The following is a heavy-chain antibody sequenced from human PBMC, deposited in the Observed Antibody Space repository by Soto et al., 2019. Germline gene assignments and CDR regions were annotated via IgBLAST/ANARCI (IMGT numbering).Heavy chain of an antibody. J-gene: IGHJ1*01. CDR2: INAGNGNT. D-gene: IGHD3-22*01. Sequence: ASVKVSCKASGYTFTSYAMHWVRQAPGQRLEWMGWINAGNGNTKYSQKFQGRVTITRDTSASTAYMELSSLRSEDTAVYYCARVEEAYYYDSSGYYPFGEYFQHWGRGTLVTVSS. CDR3: ARVEEAYYYDSSGYYPFGEYFQH. CDR1: GYTFTSYA. V-gene: IGHV1-3*01.